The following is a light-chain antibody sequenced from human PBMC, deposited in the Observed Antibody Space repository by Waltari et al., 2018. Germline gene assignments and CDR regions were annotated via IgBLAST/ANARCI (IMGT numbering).Light chain of an antibody. CDR3: QVWDSDSDHVV. CDR1: NIGNKI. CDR2: DDA. Sequence: SYVLTQPPSASVSPGQTARISCAGNNIGNKIVHWYQQGPVQAPVLVVFDDADRPSQIPERFSGSNSGTTATLYISRVEAADEADYHCQVWDSDSDHVVFGGGTRLTVL. J-gene: IGLJ2*01. V-gene: IGLV3-21*02.